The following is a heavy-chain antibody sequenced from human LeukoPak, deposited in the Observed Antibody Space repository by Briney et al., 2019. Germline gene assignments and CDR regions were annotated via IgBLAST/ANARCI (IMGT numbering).Heavy chain of an antibody. CDR3: ARHGDIGFDY. CDR1: GGSITTYY. J-gene: IGHJ4*02. V-gene: IGHV4-59*08. Sequence: SETLSLTCTVSGGSITTYYWSWIRQPPGKRLEWIGNIYYSGTTNYSPSLKSRVTISGDPSKNQISLKVNSLTAADTAVYYCARHGDIGFDYWGQGTLVTVSS. CDR2: IYYSGTT. D-gene: IGHD7-27*01.